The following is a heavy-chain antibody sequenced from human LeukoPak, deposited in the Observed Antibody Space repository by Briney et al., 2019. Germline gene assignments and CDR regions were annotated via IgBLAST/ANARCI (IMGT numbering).Heavy chain of an antibody. D-gene: IGHD5-18*01. V-gene: IGHV3-74*01. CDR1: GFTFSSYG. J-gene: IGHJ4*02. CDR3: ARGPYSYGQMDY. Sequence: GGSLRHSCAASGFTFSSYGMHWVRQAPGKGLVWVSRINSDGSSTSYADSVKGRFTISRDNAKNTLYLQMNSLRAEDTAVYYCARGPYSYGQMDYWGQGTLVTVSS. CDR2: INSDGSST.